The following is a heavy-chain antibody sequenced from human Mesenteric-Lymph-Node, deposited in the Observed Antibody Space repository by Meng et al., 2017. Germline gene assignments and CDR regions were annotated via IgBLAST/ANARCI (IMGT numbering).Heavy chain of an antibody. Sequence: GAPKISCAASGFTYSSYSMNWVRQAPGKGLEWVSAITSGGTNTYYTDSVKGRFTISRDNSKNTLYLQMNNLRAEDTAIYYCAKGDSGTYYDWGQGTLVTVSS. CDR2: ITSGGTNT. V-gene: IGHV3-23*01. CDR1: GFTYSSYS. D-gene: IGHD1-26*01. CDR3: AKGDSGTYYD. J-gene: IGHJ4*01.